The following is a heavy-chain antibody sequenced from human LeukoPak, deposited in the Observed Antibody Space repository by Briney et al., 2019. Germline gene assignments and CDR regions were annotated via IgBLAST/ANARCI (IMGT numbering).Heavy chain of an antibody. CDR1: GYTFTSYG. CDR2: ISAYNGNT. CDR3: ARDEKPAADGPHWFDP. V-gene: IGHV1-18*01. D-gene: IGHD2-2*01. J-gene: IGHJ5*02. Sequence: VASVKVSCKASGYTFTSYGISWVRQAPGQGLEWMGWISAYNGNTNYAQKLQGRVTMTTDTSTSTAYMELRSLRSDDTAVYYCARDEKPAADGPHWFDPWGQGTLVTVSS.